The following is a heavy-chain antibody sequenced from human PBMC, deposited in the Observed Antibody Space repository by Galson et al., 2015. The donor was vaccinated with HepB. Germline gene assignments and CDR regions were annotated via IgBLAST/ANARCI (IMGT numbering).Heavy chain of an antibody. CDR1: GSILSSYS. Sequence: SLRLSCAASGSILSSYSMNWVRQAPGEGLERVSSMSSSTNYIYYADSVKGRFTVSIDNAKNSLFLQMNSLSAEDTAVYYCATNTPAAVMRASGMDVWGQGTAVTVSS. CDR2: MSSSTNYI. D-gene: IGHD2-2*01. CDR3: ATNTPAAVMRASGMDV. J-gene: IGHJ6*02. V-gene: IGHV3-21*01.